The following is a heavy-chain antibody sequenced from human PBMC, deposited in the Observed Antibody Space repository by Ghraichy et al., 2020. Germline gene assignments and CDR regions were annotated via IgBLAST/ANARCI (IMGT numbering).Heavy chain of an antibody. J-gene: IGHJ5*02. Sequence: SETLSLTCAVYGGSFSGYFWSWIRQPPGKGLEWIGEINHSVSTNYNPSLKSRVTISVDTSKNQFSLKLSSVTAADTAVYYCARGRGRLRCFGELSLGPWGQGTLVTVSS. V-gene: IGHV4-34*01. CDR3: ARGRGRLRCFGELSLGP. CDR2: INHSVST. D-gene: IGHD3-10*01. CDR1: GGSFSGYF.